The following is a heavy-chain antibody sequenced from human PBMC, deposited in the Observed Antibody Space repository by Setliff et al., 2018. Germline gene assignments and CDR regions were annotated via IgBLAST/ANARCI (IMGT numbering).Heavy chain of an antibody. J-gene: IGHJ4*02. D-gene: IGHD2-15*01. V-gene: IGHV3-23*01. CDR3: APFCSHSSYCPPPD. CDR2: ISSNGGST. CDR1: EFILSSFA. Sequence: GGSLSLSCAASEFILSSFAMNWVRQAPGKGLEWVSSISSNGGSTYYADSVKGRFTISRDNSENTLYLQMNSLRAEDTAVYYCAPFCSHSSYCPPPDWGQGTLVTVSS.